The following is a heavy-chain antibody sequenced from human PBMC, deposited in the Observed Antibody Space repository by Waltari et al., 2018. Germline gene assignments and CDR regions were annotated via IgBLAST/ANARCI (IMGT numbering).Heavy chain of an antibody. V-gene: IGHV3-23*04. CDR1: GFTFSSYA. Sequence: EVQLVESGGGLVQPGESLRLSCAASGFTFSSYAMCWVRQAPGKGLEWVSGISGSAGNTYSADSVKGRFTISRDNSKNALYLQMNSLRCEDTAVYYCAKGVRYSSSGVDYWGQGTLVTVSS. CDR2: ISGSAGNT. J-gene: IGHJ4*02. CDR3: AKGVRYSSSGVDY. D-gene: IGHD6-6*01.